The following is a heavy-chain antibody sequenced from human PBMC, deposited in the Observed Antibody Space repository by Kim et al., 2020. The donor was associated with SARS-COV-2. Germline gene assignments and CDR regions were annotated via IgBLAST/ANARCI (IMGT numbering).Heavy chain of an antibody. Sequence: TRERTNYNPSLQGRVTMSVDMSKNQCALKLSSVTAADTAVYYCASALGHWGQGTLVTVSS. D-gene: IGHD3-16*02. CDR2: TRERT. CDR3: ASALGH. J-gene: IGHJ4*02. V-gene: IGHV4-4*07.